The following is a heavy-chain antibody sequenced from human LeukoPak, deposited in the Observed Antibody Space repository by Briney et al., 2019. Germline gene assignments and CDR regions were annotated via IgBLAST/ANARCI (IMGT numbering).Heavy chain of an antibody. CDR1: GFTFSSYG. V-gene: IGHV3-30*02. J-gene: IGHJ4*02. Sequence: GGSLRLSCAASGFTFSSYGMHWVRQAPGKGLEWVAFIRYDGSNKYYADSVKGRFTISRDNSKNTLYLQMNSLRAEDTAVYYCAKRLSLKGSTFDYWGQGTLVTVSS. CDR3: AKRLSLKGSTFDY. D-gene: IGHD3-3*02. CDR2: IRYDGSNK.